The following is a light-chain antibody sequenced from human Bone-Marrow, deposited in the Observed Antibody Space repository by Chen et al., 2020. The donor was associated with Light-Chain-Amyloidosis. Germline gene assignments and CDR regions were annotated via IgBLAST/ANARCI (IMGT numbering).Light chain of an antibody. Sequence: SYVLTQPPSVSVAPGQTASITCGGNNIGSKSVHWYQQKPGQAPVLVVYDDSDRPSGIPERFSGSNSGNAATLTISRVEAGDEADYYCQVWDGSSDRYVFGTRTKVTVL. CDR3: QVWDGSSDRYV. V-gene: IGLV3-21*02. J-gene: IGLJ1*01. CDR1: NIGSKS. CDR2: DDS.